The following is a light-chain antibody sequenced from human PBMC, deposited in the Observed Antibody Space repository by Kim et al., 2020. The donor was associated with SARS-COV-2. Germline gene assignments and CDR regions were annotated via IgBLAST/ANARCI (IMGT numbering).Light chain of an antibody. J-gene: IGLJ2*01. CDR3: SSYAGSYTWG. V-gene: IGLV2-11*01. CDR2: DVT. Sequence: QSALTQPRSVSGSPGQSVTISCTGTSSDVGRYNYVSWYQQHPGKAPKLMIYDVTKRPSGVPDRFSGSKSGNTASLTISGLQAEDETDYYCSSYAGSYTWGFGGGTKLTVL. CDR1: SSDVGRYNY.